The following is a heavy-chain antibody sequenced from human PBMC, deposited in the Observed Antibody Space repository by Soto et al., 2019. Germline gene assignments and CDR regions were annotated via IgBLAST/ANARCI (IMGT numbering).Heavy chain of an antibody. D-gene: IGHD4-17*01. CDR1: GFTFSSYG. V-gene: IGHV3-33*06. CDR2: IWYNGSNK. J-gene: IGHJ6*02. Sequence: QVHLVESGGGVVQPGRSLRVSCAASGFTFSSYGMHWVRQAPGKGLEWVAVIWYNGSNKKYADSVKGRFTISRDNSENTLYLQMNSLRAEDTAVYYCAKDYGDWTGLYYYGMDVWGQGTTVTVSS. CDR3: AKDYGDWTGLYYYGMDV.